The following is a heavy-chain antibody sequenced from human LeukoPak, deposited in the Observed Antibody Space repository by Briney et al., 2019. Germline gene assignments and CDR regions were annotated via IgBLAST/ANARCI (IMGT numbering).Heavy chain of an antibody. CDR3: AKAFREFGSSSYSSFDI. CDR2: TSGTGDET. Sequence: PGGSLRLSCAASGFTFSSYAMSWVRQAPGKGLEWVSMTSGTGDETHYSDSVKGRFTISKDNSKNILYLQMNSLRAEDTAVYYCAKAFREFGSSSYSSFDIWGQGTLVTVSS. V-gene: IGHV3-23*01. D-gene: IGHD3-10*01. CDR1: GFTFSSYA. J-gene: IGHJ3*02.